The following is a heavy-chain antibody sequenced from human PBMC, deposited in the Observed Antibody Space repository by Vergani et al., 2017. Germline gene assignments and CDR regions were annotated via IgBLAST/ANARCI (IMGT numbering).Heavy chain of an antibody. CDR1: GFSFRNAW. Sequence: EVQLVESGGGIVKPGGSLRLSCVASGFSFRNAWMNWVRRTPGKGLEWVGRIKSTFDRGTTDYAAAVKGRFTISRDDSQNTLFLQMNGLKTEDIGVYYCTTDPRYCWDGSCYWLRDHHYYGMDVCGQGTTVTVSS. D-gene: IGHD3-10*01. CDR2: IKSTFDRGTT. J-gene: IGHJ6*02. CDR3: TTDPRYCWDGSCYWLRDHHYYGMDV. V-gene: IGHV3-15*07.